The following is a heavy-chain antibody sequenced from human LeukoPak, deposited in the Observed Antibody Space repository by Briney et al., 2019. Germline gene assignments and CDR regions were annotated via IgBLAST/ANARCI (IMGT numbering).Heavy chain of an antibody. J-gene: IGHJ6*02. CDR3: ARFYSYTIDV. CDR2: IYPGDSDN. V-gene: IGHV5-51*01. Sequence: GEPLKFSSKGSGYSFTTYWVAWVRQMPGKGLEWMGIIYPGDSDNRYSPSSQGQVSISADKSISTAYLQWSSLKASDTAKYYCARFYSYTIDVWGPGTTVTVSS. CDR1: GYSFTTYW.